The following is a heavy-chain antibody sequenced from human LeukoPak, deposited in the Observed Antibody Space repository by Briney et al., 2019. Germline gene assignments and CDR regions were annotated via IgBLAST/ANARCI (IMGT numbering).Heavy chain of an antibody. CDR3: ASHARERRWLQMADDAFDI. Sequence: GASVKVSCKVSGYTLTELSMHWVRQAPGKGLEWMGGFDPEDGETIYAQKFQGRVTMTEDTSTDTAYMELSSLRSEDTAVYYCASHARERRWLQMADDAFDIWGQGTMVTVSS. CDR2: FDPEDGET. CDR1: GYTLTELS. D-gene: IGHD5-24*01. J-gene: IGHJ3*02. V-gene: IGHV1-24*01.